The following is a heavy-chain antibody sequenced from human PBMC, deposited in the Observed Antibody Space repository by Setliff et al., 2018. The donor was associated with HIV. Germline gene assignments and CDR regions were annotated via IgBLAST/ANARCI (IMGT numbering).Heavy chain of an antibody. V-gene: IGHV4-39*01. CDR1: GDSIDYTNYY. D-gene: IGHD1-1*01. J-gene: IGHJ5*02. CDR2: IYSSGNT. CDR3: ARHNEVDNWFDP. Sequence: KPSETLSLTCSVSGDSIDYTNYYWGWIRQPPGKGLEWVGSIYSSGNTYYTPSLKSRVFIFLDTSKNQFSLSLRSVTAADTAVYFCARHNEVDNWFDPWGQGALVTVSS.